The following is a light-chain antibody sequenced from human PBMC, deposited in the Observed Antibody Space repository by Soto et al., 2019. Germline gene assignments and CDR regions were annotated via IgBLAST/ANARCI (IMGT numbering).Light chain of an antibody. CDR2: GAS. J-gene: IGKJ3*01. CDR1: QNVGNN. Sequence: QSPTTLSVTTGERDTLSCRASQNVGNNLVWYQQKPGQAPRLLIYGASTRAAGIPDRISGSGSGTDFTLTISRLEPEDFAVYYCQQYGSALFTFSPGTMVDI. CDR3: QQYGSALFT. V-gene: IGKV3-20*01.